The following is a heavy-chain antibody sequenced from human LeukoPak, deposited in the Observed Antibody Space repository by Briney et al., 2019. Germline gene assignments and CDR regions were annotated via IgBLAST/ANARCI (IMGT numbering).Heavy chain of an antibody. Sequence: SETLSLTCTVSGASISSSTYYWDWIRQPPGKGLEWIGYIYYNGGTNYNPSLRSRVTISVDTSKNHFSLRLSSVTAADTAMYYCARAGGVDTAMDANFDYWGQGTLVTVSS. CDR3: ARAGGVDTAMDANFDY. CDR1: GASISSSTYY. CDR2: IYYNGGT. V-gene: IGHV4-61*03. J-gene: IGHJ4*02. D-gene: IGHD5-18*01.